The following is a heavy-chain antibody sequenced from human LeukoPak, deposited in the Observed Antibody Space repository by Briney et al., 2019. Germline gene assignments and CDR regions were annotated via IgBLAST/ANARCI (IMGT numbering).Heavy chain of an antibody. J-gene: IGHJ4*02. CDR3: AKDLANYGSFDY. CDR2: ISSDGSVK. Sequence: GGSLRLSCAASGFTFTTYAIHWVRQAPGKGLEWVAIISSDGSVKYYPDSVKGRFAISRDNPKNTVYLQMNSLRSEDTAVYYCAKDLANYGSFDYWGQGTLVTVSS. V-gene: IGHV3-30*09. CDR1: GFTFTTYA. D-gene: IGHD4/OR15-4a*01.